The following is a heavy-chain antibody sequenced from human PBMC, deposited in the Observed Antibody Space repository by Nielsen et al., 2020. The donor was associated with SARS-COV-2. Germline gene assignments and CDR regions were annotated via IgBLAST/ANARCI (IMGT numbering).Heavy chain of an antibody. Sequence: GESLKISCAASGFTFSSYAMHWVRQAPGKGLEWVAVISYDGSNKYYADSVKGRFTISRDNAKNSLYLQMNSLRAEDTAVYYCARDPLSSYYYDSSGYYYVDYWGQGTLVTVSS. D-gene: IGHD3-22*01. J-gene: IGHJ4*02. CDR1: GFTFSSYA. CDR3: ARDPLSSYYYDSSGYYYVDY. V-gene: IGHV3-30-3*01. CDR2: ISYDGSNK.